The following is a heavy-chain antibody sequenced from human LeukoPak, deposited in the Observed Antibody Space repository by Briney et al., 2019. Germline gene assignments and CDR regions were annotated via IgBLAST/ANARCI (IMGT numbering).Heavy chain of an antibody. CDR2: ISSSSSTI. CDR1: GFTFNSYS. V-gene: IGHV3-48*01. D-gene: IGHD4-17*01. J-gene: IGHJ4*02. Sequence: AGGSLRLSCAASGFTFNSYSMNWVRQAPGKGLEWVSYISSSSSTIYYADSVKGRFTISRDNAKDSLYLQMNSLRAEDTAVYYCARERYGDYAAFDYWGQGTLVTVSS. CDR3: ARERYGDYAAFDY.